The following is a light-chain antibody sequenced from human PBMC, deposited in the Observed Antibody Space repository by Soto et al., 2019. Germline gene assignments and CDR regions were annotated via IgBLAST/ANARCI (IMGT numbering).Light chain of an antibody. Sequence: IVFTQSPGTLFLSPGVGATLSCRASQSVNNNYLAWYQQKPGQAPRLLIYGASKRATGIPDRFSGSGSGADFTLPITRLEPEHFAVYSCQQYLISVTFDQGTGLEIK. CDR3: QQYLISVT. J-gene: IGKJ5*01. CDR1: QSVNNNY. CDR2: GAS. V-gene: IGKV3-20*01.